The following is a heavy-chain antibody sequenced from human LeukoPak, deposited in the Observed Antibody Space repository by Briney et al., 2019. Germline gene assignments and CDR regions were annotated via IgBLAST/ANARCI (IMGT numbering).Heavy chain of an antibody. CDR2: ISGSGGST. V-gene: IGHV3-23*01. J-gene: IGHJ4*02. CDR3: AKSLEALSIVATIPVDY. Sequence: PRGSLRLSCAAAAFTFSSYAMSWVRPAPGKGLGWVAAISGSGGSTYYADSVKGRFSISRDNSKNTLYLQMNRLRAEDTAVYYGAKSLEALSIVATIPVDYWGQGTLVTVSS. CDR1: AFTFSSYA. D-gene: IGHD5-12*01.